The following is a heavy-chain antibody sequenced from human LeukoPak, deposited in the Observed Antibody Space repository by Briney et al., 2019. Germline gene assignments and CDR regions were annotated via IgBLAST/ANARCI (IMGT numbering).Heavy chain of an antibody. CDR1: GGSISSYY. CDR3: ARDRGLRIVGAINDAFDI. D-gene: IGHD1-26*01. CDR2: IYYSGST. Sequence: SETLSLTCTVSGGSISSYYWSRIRQPPGKGLEWIGYIYYSGSTNYNPSLKSRVTISGDTSKNQFSLKLSSVTAADTAVYYCARDRGLRIVGAINDAFDIWGQGTMVTVSS. V-gene: IGHV4-59*01. J-gene: IGHJ3*02.